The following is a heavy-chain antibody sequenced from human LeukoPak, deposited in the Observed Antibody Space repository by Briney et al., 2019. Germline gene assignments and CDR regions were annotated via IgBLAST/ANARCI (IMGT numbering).Heavy chain of an antibody. Sequence: GESLKISCKGSGYSFTNYWIGWVRQLPGKGLEWMGIIYPGDSDIRYSPSFQGQVTISADKSISTAYLQWSSLKASDTAMYYCARRASSYYHHIDVWGKGTTVTVSS. V-gene: IGHV5-51*01. J-gene: IGHJ6*03. CDR2: IYPGDSDI. CDR1: GYSFTNYW. D-gene: IGHD3-3*02. CDR3: ARRASSYYHHIDV.